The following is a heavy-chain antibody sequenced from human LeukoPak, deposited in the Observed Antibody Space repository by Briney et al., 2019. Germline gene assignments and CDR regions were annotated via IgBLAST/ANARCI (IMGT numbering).Heavy chain of an antibody. CDR2: IYTSGST. CDR1: GGSISSYY. D-gene: IGHD3-9*01. V-gene: IGHV4-4*07. Sequence: SETLSLTCTVSGGSISSYYWSWIRQPAGKGLEGIGRIYTSGSTNYNPSLKSRVTMSVDTSKNQFSLKLSSVTAADTAVYYCARGYYDILTGMDWFDPWGQGTLVTVSS. J-gene: IGHJ5*02. CDR3: ARGYYDILTGMDWFDP.